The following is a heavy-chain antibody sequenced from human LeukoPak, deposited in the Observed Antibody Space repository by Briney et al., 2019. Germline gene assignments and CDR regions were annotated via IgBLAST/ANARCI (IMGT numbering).Heavy chain of an antibody. Sequence: PGGSLRLSCAASGFTFSSYEMNWVRQAPGKGLEWVANINQDGSEKHYVDSVKGRFTISRDNAKNSLYLQMNSLRAEDTAVYYCAANGGPFDFWGQGTLVTVSS. V-gene: IGHV3-7*05. D-gene: IGHD4-23*01. CDR2: INQDGSEK. J-gene: IGHJ4*02. CDR3: AANGGPFDF. CDR1: GFTFSSYE.